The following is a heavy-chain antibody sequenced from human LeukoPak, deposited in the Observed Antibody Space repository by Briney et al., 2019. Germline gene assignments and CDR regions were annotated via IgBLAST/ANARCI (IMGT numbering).Heavy chain of an antibody. CDR1: GFTFSDYY. CDR3: AREGSRDGYNDAFDI. Sequence: GGSLRLSCAASGFTFSDYYMSWIREAPGKGLEGVSYISSSGSTIYYADSVKGRFTISRDNAKNSLYLQMNSLRAEDTAVYYCAREGSRDGYNDAFDIWGQGTMVTVSS. V-gene: IGHV3-11*01. J-gene: IGHJ3*02. D-gene: IGHD5-24*01. CDR2: ISSSGSTI.